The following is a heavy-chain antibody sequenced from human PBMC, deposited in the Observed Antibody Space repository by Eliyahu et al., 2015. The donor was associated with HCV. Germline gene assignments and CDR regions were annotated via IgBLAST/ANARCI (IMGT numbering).Heavy chain of an antibody. CDR1: GGSLTTYY. J-gene: IGHJ5*02. V-gene: IGHV4-59*01. CDR2: IHYSGST. D-gene: IGHD6-19*01. Sequence: QVQLQESGPGLVKPSETLSLTCTVTGGSLTTYYWSWIRQAPGKGLEWIGYIHYSGSTNYNPSLKSRVTISLDTSKNQFSLKLTSVTAADTAMYYCASGGGGIAVTGTGGWFDPWGQGTLATVSS. CDR3: ASGGGGIAVTGTGGWFDP.